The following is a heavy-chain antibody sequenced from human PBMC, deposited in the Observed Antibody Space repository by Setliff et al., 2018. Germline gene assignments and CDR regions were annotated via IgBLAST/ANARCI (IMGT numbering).Heavy chain of an antibody. J-gene: IGHJ4*02. D-gene: IGHD1-26*01. CDR1: GDTLSTYA. CDR2: INVGNDNT. Sequence: GASVKVSCKASGDTLSTYAFNWVRQAPGHGLEWMGWINVGNDNTRYSQKLQGRVTITMDSSTTTVYMELRVLRSEDTAVYYCARDVTGSHSGRLDSWGQGTLVTVSS. CDR3: ARDVTGSHSGRLDS. V-gene: IGHV1-3*01.